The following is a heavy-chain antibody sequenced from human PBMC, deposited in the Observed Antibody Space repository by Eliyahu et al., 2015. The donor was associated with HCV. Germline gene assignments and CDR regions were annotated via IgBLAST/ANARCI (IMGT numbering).Heavy chain of an antibody. Sequence: QVQLQQWGAGLLKPSETLSLTCAVYGGSFSGYXWSWIRQPPGKGLEWIGEIXHSGSTNYNPSLKSRVTISVDTSKNQFSLKLSSVTAADTAVYYCARGPKYYDFRGYYYYGMDVWGQGTTVTVSS. CDR3: ARGPKYYDFRGYYYYGMDV. V-gene: IGHV4-34*01. CDR1: GGSFSGYX. D-gene: IGHD3-3*01. CDR2: IXHSGST. J-gene: IGHJ6*02.